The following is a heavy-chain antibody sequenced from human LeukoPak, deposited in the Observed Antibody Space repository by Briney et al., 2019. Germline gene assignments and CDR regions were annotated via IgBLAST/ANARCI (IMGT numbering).Heavy chain of an antibody. D-gene: IGHD6-13*01. J-gene: IGHJ4*02. CDR1: GFTFDDYA. Sequence: GGSLRLSCAASGFTFDDYAMHWVRQAPGKGLEWVSLISWDGGTTYYVDSVKGRFTISRDNSKNSLYLQMNSLRAEDTALYYCAKDTLRSSSWDFDYWGQGTLVTVSS. CDR2: ISWDGGTT. CDR3: AKDTLRSSSWDFDY. V-gene: IGHV3-43D*03.